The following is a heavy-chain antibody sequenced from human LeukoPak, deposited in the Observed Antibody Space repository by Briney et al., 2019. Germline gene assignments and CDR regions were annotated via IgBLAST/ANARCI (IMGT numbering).Heavy chain of an antibody. Sequence: GGSLRLSCAASGFTFSSHGMSWVRQAPGKGLEWVSAISGSGGSTYYADSVKGRFTMSRDNSRNTLYLQMNSLRAEDTAVYYCAKVLVGTTCFEYWGQGTLVTVSS. D-gene: IGHD1-7*01. CDR2: ISGSGGST. V-gene: IGHV3-23*01. J-gene: IGHJ4*02. CDR3: AKVLVGTTCFEY. CDR1: GFTFSSHG.